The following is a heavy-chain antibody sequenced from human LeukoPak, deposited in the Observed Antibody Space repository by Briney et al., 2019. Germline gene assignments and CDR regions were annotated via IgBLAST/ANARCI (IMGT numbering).Heavy chain of an antibody. V-gene: IGHV1-46*01. D-gene: IGHD6-6*01. J-gene: IGHJ4*02. CDR1: GYTFTSYY. CDR3: ARGNSSFGFDY. CDR2: INPSGGST. Sequence: ASVKVSCKASGYTFTSYYMHWVRQAPGQGLEWMGIINPSGGSTSYAQKFQGRVTMIRDMSTSTVYMELSSLRSEDTAVYYCARGNSSFGFDYWGQGTLVTVSS.